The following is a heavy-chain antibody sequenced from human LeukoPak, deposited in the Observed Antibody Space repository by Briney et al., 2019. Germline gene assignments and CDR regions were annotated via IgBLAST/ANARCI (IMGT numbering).Heavy chain of an antibody. J-gene: IGHJ3*02. D-gene: IGHD3-9*01. CDR2: TSYDGSNK. V-gene: IGHV3-30*18. CDR3: AKDLSDILTSAFDI. Sequence: PGGSLRLSCAASGFTFSSYGMHWVRQAPGKGLEWVAVTSYDGSNKYYADSVKGRFTISRDNSKNTLYLQMNSLRAEDTAVYYCAKDLSDILTSAFDIWGQGTMVTVSS. CDR1: GFTFSSYG.